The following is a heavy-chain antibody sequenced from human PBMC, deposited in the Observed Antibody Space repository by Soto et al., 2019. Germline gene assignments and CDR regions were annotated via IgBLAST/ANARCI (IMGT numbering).Heavy chain of an antibody. CDR3: ARDVERWPPFDL. V-gene: IGHV4-59*01. CDR2: IYYSGST. CDR1: GGSISSYY. J-gene: IGHJ2*01. Sequence: QVQLQESGPGLVKPSETLSLTCTVSGGSISSYYWSWIRQPPGKGLEWIGYIYYSGSTNYNPSLKSRVTISVDTSKNQFSLKLSSVTAADTAVYYCARDVERWPPFDLWGRGTLVTVSS.